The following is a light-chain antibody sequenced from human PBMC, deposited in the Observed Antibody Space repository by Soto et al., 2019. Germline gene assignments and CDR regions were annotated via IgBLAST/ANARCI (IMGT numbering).Light chain of an antibody. V-gene: IGKV1-5*03. CDR1: QSVSPW. Sequence: DIQMTQSPSTLSASVGDRVIITCRASQSVSPWLAWYQQKAGKAPKLLIYRASTVQSGVPSRFSGSGSGTEFTLTISSLQPDDFATYYCQQYNSYPWTFGQGTKVDIK. CDR3: QQYNSYPWT. J-gene: IGKJ1*01. CDR2: RAS.